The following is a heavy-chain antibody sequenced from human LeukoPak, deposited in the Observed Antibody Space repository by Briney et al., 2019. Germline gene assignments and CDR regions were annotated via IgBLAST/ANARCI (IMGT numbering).Heavy chain of an antibody. CDR2: IYTSGST. CDR1: GGSISSGSYY. D-gene: IGHD6-19*01. CDR3: ATSFDSSGGNPFDY. Sequence: SETLSLTCTVSGGSISSGSYYWSWIRQPAGKGLEGIGRIYTSGSTNYNPSLKSRVTISVDTSKNQFSLKLTSVTAADTAVYYCATSFDSSGGNPFDYWGQGTLVTVSS. J-gene: IGHJ4*02. V-gene: IGHV4-61*02.